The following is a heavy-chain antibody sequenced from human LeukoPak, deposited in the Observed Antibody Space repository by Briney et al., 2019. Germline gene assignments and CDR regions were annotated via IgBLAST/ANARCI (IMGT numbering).Heavy chain of an antibody. V-gene: IGHV3-23*01. CDR2: ISGSGDST. J-gene: IGHJ4*02. CDR3: ARDQRYCSSSSCPWEPFDY. D-gene: IGHD2-2*01. CDR1: GFTFSSYA. Sequence: PGGSLRLSCAASGFTFSSYAMNWVRQAPGKGLEWVSLISGSGDSTYYADSVKGRSTISRDNSKNTLYLQMNSLRAEDTAVYYCARDQRYCSSSSCPWEPFDYWGQGTLVTVSS.